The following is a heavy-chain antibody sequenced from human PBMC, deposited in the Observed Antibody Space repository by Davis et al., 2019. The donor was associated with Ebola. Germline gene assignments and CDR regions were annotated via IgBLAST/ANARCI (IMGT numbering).Heavy chain of an antibody. CDR3: AKVGGATSY. CDR1: GLIFSSCD. V-gene: IGHV3-30*02. J-gene: IGHJ4*02. Sequence: GESLKISCATSGLIFSSCDMHWVRQAPGKGLEWVAFIRYDASIEYYADSVKGRFTISRDRSKNTLHLQMNSLRAEDTAVYYCAKVGGATSYWGQGTLVTVSS. CDR2: IRYDASIE. D-gene: IGHD1-26*01.